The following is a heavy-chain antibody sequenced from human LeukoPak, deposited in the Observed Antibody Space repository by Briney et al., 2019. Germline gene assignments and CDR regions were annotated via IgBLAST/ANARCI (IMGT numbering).Heavy chain of an antibody. Sequence: PSETLSLTCAVSGYSISSGYYWGWIRQPPGKGLEWIGSIYHSGSTYYNPSLKSRVTISVDTSKNQFSLKLSSVTAADTAVYYCARHAPPPYVVPAAIAYWGQGTLVTVSP. V-gene: IGHV4-38-2*01. CDR2: IYHSGST. J-gene: IGHJ4*02. CDR1: GYSISSGYY. D-gene: IGHD2-2*01. CDR3: ARHAPPPYVVPAAIAY.